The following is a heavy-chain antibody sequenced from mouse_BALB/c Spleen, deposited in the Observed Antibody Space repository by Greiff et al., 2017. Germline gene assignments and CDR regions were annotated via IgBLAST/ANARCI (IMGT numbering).Heavy chain of an antibody. J-gene: IGHJ3*01. CDR1: GYSITSDYA. Sequence: VQLKESGPGLVKPSQSLSLTCTVTGYSITSDYAWNWIRQFPGNKLEWMGYISYSGSTSYNPSLKSRISITRDTSKNQFFLQLNSVTTEDTATYYCARLGDGGFAYWGQGTLVTVSA. D-gene: IGHD3-1*01. CDR3: ARLGDGGFAY. V-gene: IGHV3-2*02. CDR2: ISYSGST.